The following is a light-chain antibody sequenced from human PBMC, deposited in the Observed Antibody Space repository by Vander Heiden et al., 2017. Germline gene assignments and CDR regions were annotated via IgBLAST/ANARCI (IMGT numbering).Light chain of an antibody. J-gene: IGKJ3*01. CDR3: QQYNNWPL. Sequence: EIGLTQSPATLSGSPGEGSTLPCSASQSISSDLAWYQQKPHQAPRLLFCGASTSATDVPARLSGSGSGTEFTIIISRLQSEDFAIYYCQQYNNWPLFGPGTTVAIK. CDR2: GAS. V-gene: IGKV3-15*01. CDR1: QSISSD.